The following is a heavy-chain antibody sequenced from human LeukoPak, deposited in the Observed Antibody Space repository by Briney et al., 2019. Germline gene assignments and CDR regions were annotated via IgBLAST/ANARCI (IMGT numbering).Heavy chain of an antibody. J-gene: IGHJ4*02. CDR3: ARGPKITIFGVPDGYYFDY. Sequence: SETLSLTCTVSGGSISSSSYSWSWIRQHPGKGLEWIGYIYYSGSTYYNPSLKSRVTISVDTSKNQFSLKLSSVTAADTAVYYCARGPKITIFGVPDGYYFDYWGQGTLVTVSS. D-gene: IGHD3-3*01. CDR2: IYYSGST. V-gene: IGHV4-31*03. CDR1: GGSISSSSYS.